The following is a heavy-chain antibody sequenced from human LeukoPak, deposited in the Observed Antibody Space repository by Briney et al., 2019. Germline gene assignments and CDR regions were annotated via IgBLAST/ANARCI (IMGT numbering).Heavy chain of an antibody. V-gene: IGHV3-30*04. CDR2: ISYDGSNK. CDR3: ATIEAVRFHY. D-gene: IGHD2/OR15-2a*01. Sequence: GGSLRLSCAASGFTFSSYAMHWVRQAPGKGLEWVAVISYDGSNKYYADSVKGRFTISRDNAKNSVYLQMNSLRAEDTAVYYCATIEAVRFHYWGQGTLVTVSS. J-gene: IGHJ4*02. CDR1: GFTFSSYA.